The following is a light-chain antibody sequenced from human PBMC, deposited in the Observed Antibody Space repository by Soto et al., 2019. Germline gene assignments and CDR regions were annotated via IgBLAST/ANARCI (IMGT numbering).Light chain of an antibody. J-gene: IGKJ1*01. Sequence: EIVLTQSPGTLSLSPGERATLSCRASQSVSSSYLAWYQQKPGQAPRLLIYGASSRATGIPDSFSGSGSGPDFPLTISRLEPEDFAVYYCQQYGSSPRTFGEGTKVQIK. CDR1: QSVSSSY. V-gene: IGKV3-20*01. CDR3: QQYGSSPRT. CDR2: GAS.